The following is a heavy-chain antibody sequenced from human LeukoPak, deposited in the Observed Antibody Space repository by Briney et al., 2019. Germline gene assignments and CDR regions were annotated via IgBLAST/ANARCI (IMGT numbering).Heavy chain of an antibody. Sequence: GASVKVSCKASGHTFTSYDIHWVRQDPGQGLEYLGWMNPNRGTTGYTQKFQGRLIMTRDTSISTAYMELSSLRSEDTAVYYCARGGGFSFGSQSYYQLSNWGQGTLVTVSS. CDR3: ARGGGFSFGSQSYYQLSN. J-gene: IGHJ4*02. V-gene: IGHV1-8*01. CDR2: MNPNRGTT. D-gene: IGHD3-10*01. CDR1: GHTFTSYD.